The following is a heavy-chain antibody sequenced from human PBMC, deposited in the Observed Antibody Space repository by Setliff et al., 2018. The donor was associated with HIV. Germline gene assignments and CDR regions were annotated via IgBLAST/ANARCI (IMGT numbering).Heavy chain of an antibody. Sequence: SETLSLTCTVSGGSISSSSYYWGWIRQPPGKGLEWIVSSHSSGSTYYNPSLKRRVTISVDTSKNQFSLKLTPVTAADTAVYYCARHGGRGLRRYYMDVWGKGTTVTVSS. V-gene: IGHV4-39*01. J-gene: IGHJ6*03. CDR1: GGSISSSSYY. CDR3: ARHGGRGLRRYYMDV. CDR2: SHSSGST. D-gene: IGHD3-10*01.